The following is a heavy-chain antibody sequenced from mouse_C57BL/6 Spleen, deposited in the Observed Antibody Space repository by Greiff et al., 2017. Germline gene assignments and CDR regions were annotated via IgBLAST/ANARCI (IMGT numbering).Heavy chain of an antibody. CDR3: ARGGLAY. CDR1: GYSFTGYY. Sequence: VQLQQSGPELVKPGASVKISCKASGYSFTGYYMNWVKQSPEKSLEWIGEINPSTGGTTYNQKFKAKATLTVDKSSSTAYMQLMSLTSRDSAVYYCARGGLAYWGQGTLVTVSA. V-gene: IGHV1-42*01. J-gene: IGHJ3*01. CDR2: INPSTGGT.